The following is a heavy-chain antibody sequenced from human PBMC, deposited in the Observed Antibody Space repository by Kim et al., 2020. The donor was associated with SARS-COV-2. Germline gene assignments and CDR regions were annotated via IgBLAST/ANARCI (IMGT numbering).Heavy chain of an antibody. CDR1: GFTFSSYS. V-gene: IGHV3-21*01. Sequence: GGSLRLSCAASGFTFSSYSMHWVRQAPGNGLEWVSSISSSSSYIYSADSVKGRFTISRDNAKNSLYLQMNSLRAEDTAVYYCARWRYQLPLDYWGQGTLGTVSS. CDR2: ISSSSSYI. CDR3: ARWRYQLPLDY. J-gene: IGHJ4*02. D-gene: IGHD2-2*01.